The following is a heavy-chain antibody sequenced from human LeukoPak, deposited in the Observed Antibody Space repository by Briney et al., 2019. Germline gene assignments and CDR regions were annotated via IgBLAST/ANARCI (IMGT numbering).Heavy chain of an antibody. V-gene: IGHV3-23*01. D-gene: IGHD1-26*01. Sequence: GGSLRLSCAASGFTFSSYAMSWVRQAPGKGLEWVSAISGSGGSTYYADSVKGRFTISRDNSKNTLYLQMNSLRAEDTAVYYCARGPSISVEATRNYYYGMDVWGQGTTVTVSS. J-gene: IGHJ6*02. CDR3: ARGPSISVEATRNYYYGMDV. CDR2: ISGSGGST. CDR1: GFTFSSYA.